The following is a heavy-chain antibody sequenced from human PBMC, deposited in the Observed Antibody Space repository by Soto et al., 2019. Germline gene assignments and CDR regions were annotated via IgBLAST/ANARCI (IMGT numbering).Heavy chain of an antibody. D-gene: IGHD3-9*01. CDR1: GGSTRNYF. CDR3: ARYVNPYDTAVWFDP. J-gene: IGHJ5*02. V-gene: IGHV4-59*01. CDR2: IYYSGTT. Sequence: QVQLQESGPGLVKPSETLSLTCTVSGGSTRNYFWSWIRQPPGKGLEWSGCIYYSGTTNYNSSLKSRVTISLHTSKNQFSLRLRSVTAADTAVYYCARYVNPYDTAVWFDPWGQGTMVTVSS.